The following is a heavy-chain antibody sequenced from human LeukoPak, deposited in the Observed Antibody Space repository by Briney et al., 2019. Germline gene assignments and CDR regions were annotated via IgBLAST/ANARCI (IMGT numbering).Heavy chain of an antibody. J-gene: IGHJ6*03. CDR2: ISRSGSTI. CDR3: ARASDYYDSSGTNYYYYYMDV. CDR1: GFTFSDYY. V-gene: IGHV3-11*01. D-gene: IGHD3-22*01. Sequence: GGSLRLSCATSGFTFSDYYMTWIRQAQGRGLEWRSYISRSGSTIYYADSVKGRFTISRDNAKNSLYLQMDSLRADDTAVYYCARASDYYDSSGTNYYYYYMDVWGNGTTLTVSS.